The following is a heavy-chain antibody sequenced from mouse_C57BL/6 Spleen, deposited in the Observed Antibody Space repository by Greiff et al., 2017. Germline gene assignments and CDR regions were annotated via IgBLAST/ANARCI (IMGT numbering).Heavy chain of an antibody. D-gene: IGHD1-1*01. Sequence: EVQLVESGGGLVQPGGSLSLSCAASGFTFTDYYMSWVRQPPGKALEWLGFIRNKANGYTTEYSASVKGRFTISRDNSQSILYLQMNALRAEDSATYCCARVCSSLAWFAYWGQGTLVTVSA. CDR1: GFTFTDYY. CDR2: IRNKANGYTT. CDR3: ARVCSSLAWFAY. V-gene: IGHV7-3*01. J-gene: IGHJ3*01.